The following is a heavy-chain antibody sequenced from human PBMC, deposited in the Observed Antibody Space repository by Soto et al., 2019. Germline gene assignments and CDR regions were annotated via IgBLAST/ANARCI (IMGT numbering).Heavy chain of an antibody. CDR3: AKDREALIPKYYFDY. CDR1: GFTFSSHG. J-gene: IGHJ4*02. CDR2: VSYDGSNK. D-gene: IGHD2-21*01. Sequence: GGSLRLSCAASGFTFSSHGMHWVRQAPGKGLEWVAIVSYDGSNKYYADSVKGRFTISRDNSKNTLHLQMNSLRAEDTAVYHCAKDREALIPKYYFDYWGQGTLVTVSS. V-gene: IGHV3-30*18.